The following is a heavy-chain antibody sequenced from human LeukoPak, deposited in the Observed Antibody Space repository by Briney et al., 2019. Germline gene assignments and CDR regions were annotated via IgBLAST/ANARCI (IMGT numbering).Heavy chain of an antibody. J-gene: IGHJ4*02. Sequence: GGSLRLSCAASGFTFSSYAMSWVRQAPGKGLEWVSAISGSGGSTYYADSVKGRFTISRDNSKNTLYLQMNSLRAEDTAVYYCAKTYYDYVWGGYRPPDYWGQGTLVTVSS. V-gene: IGHV3-23*01. D-gene: IGHD3-16*02. CDR3: AKTYYDYVWGGYRPPDY. CDR2: ISGSGGST. CDR1: GFTFSSYA.